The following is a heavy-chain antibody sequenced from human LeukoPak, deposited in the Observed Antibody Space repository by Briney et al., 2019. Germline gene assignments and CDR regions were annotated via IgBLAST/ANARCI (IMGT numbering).Heavy chain of an antibody. CDR1: GFSFSRYY. J-gene: IGHJ4*02. CDR2: IPTSGISV. V-gene: IGHV3-11*01. CDR3: TRAVGLSPGAHFDQ. Sequence: PGGSLRLSCAASGFSFSRYYMSWVRQTPGKALEWISYIPTSGISVQYADSVRGRFTASRDDAKNSLHLQMDSLRVEDTAVYYCTRAVGLSPGAHFDQWGQGALVIVSS. D-gene: IGHD1-26*01.